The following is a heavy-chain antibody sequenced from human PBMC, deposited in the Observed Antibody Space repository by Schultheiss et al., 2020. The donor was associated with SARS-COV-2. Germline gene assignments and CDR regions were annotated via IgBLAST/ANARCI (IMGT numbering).Heavy chain of an antibody. CDR2: INPSGGST. CDR3: ARFRRSVAARQEAGWFDP. CDR1: GYTFTGYY. J-gene: IGHJ5*02. V-gene: IGHV1-46*01. D-gene: IGHD6-6*01. Sequence: ASVKVSCKASGYTFTGYYMHWVRQAPGQGLEWMGIINPSGGSTSYAQKFQGRVTMTRDTSTSTVYMELSSLRSEDTAVYYCARFRRSVAARQEAGWFDPWGHGTLVTVSS.